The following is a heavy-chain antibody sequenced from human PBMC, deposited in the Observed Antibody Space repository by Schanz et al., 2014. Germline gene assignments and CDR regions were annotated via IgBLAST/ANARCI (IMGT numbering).Heavy chain of an antibody. CDR2: INPNSGGT. D-gene: IGHD2-21*01. J-gene: IGHJ2*01. V-gene: IGHV1-2*02. Sequence: QVHLVQSGSEVKKPGASVKVSCKASRYPFTGYYLHWVRQAPGQGLEWMGWINPNSGGTNYAQKFQGRVTMTRDTSISTAYMALSRLRSDDTAVYYCARDKGVGILGWYFDLWGRGTLITVSS. CDR3: ARDKGVGILGWYFDL. CDR1: RYPFTGYY.